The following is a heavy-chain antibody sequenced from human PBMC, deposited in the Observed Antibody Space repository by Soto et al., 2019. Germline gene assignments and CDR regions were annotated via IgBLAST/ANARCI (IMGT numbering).Heavy chain of an antibody. CDR3: ARDRLTTVVTVDY. CDR1: GFTFSSYA. D-gene: IGHD4-17*01. J-gene: IGHJ4*02. CDR2: ISYDGSNK. Sequence: QVPLVESGGGVVQPGRSLRLSCAASGFTFSSYAMHWVRQAPGKGLEWVAVISYDGSNKYYADSVKGRFTISRDNSKNTLYLQMNSLRAEDTAVYYCARDRLTTVVTVDYWGQGTLVTVSS. V-gene: IGHV3-30-3*01.